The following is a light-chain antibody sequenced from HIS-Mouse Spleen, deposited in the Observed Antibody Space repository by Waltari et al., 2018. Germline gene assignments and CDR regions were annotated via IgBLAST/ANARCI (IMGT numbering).Light chain of an antibody. CDR1: SSNIGNNY. CDR2: DNN. J-gene: IGLJ1*01. V-gene: IGLV1-51*01. Sequence: QSVLTQPPSVSAAPGQKVTISCSGSSSNIGNNYVSWYQQPPGTAPKLLIYDNNKRPSGIPDRFSGSKSGTSASLAITGLQAEDEADYYCQSYDSSLSAHYVFGTGTKVTVL. CDR3: QSYDSSLSAHYV.